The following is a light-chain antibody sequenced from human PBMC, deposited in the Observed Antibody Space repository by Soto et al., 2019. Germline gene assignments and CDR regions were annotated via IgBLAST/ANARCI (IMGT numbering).Light chain of an antibody. V-gene: IGKV1-6*01. CDR2: AAS. CDR3: LQYHDDSWT. J-gene: IGKJ1*01. Sequence: ATQMTQSPSSLSASVGDRITITCRASRAIGSDLSWYQQKPGKAPTLLIYAASNLQSGVPSRFRGSRSGTEFTLTVSSLLPEDFATYYCLQYHDDSWTFGQGTKVDIK. CDR1: RAIGSD.